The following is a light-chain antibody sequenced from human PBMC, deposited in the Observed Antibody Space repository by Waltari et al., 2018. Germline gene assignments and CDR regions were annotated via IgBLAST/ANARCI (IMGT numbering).Light chain of an antibody. CDR1: QSVSIN. CDR3: QQTSSWPLT. J-gene: IGKJ4*01. Sequence: EIVLTQSPATLSLSPGQRATLSCRASQSVSINLGWYQQKLGQPPRLLIYDASNRDTGIPARFSASGSGTDFTLTISSLEPEDFAVYFCQQTSSWPLTFGGGTKVEIK. V-gene: IGKV3-11*01. CDR2: DAS.